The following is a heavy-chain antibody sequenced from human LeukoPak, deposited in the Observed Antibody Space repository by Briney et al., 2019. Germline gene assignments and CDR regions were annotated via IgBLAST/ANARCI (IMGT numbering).Heavy chain of an antibody. V-gene: IGHV4-39*01. D-gene: IGHD3-9*01. CDR1: GGSISSSSYY. CDR3: APRIRYLYYFDY. Sequence: SETLSLTCTVSGGSISSSSYYWGWIRQPPGKGLEWIGSIYYSGSTYYNPSLKSRVTISVDTSKNQFSLKLSSVTAADTAVYYCAPRIRYLYYFDYWGQGTLVTVSS. J-gene: IGHJ4*02. CDR2: IYYSGST.